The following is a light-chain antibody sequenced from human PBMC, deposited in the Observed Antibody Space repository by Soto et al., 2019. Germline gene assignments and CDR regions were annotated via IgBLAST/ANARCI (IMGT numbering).Light chain of an antibody. V-gene: IGKV1-5*03. CDR1: QSISSW. CDR2: KAS. J-gene: IGKJ1*01. CDR3: QHYNSYPEA. Sequence: IQMTQSPSTLSASVGDRATITCRASQSISSWLAWYQQKPGKAPKLLIYKASTLKSGVPSRFSGSGSGTEFTLTISSLQPDDFATYYCQHYNSYPEAFGQGTKVDIK.